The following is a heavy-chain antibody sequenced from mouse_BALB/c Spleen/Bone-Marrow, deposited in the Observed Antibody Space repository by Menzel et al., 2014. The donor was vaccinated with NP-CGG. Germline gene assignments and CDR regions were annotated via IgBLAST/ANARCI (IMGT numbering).Heavy chain of an antibody. Sequence: VQLQRSGAELVKPGASVKLSCTASGFNIEDTYIHWVKQRPEQGLEWIGRIDPANGNTKYDPKFQGKATITADTSSNTAYLQLSSLTSEDTAVYYCAEITTAAYYVMDYWGQGTSVTVSS. J-gene: IGHJ4*01. CDR3: AEITTAAYYVMDY. V-gene: IGHV14-3*02. CDR2: IDPANGNT. CDR1: GFNIEDTY. D-gene: IGHD1-2*01.